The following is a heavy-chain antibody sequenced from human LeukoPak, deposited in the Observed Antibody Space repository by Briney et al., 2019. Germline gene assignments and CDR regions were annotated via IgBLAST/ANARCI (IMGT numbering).Heavy chain of an antibody. CDR3: TRVMTIDYYDTSGYYY. CDR2: ISFDGSIK. Sequence: PGRSLRLSRAASGFTFSSYGMHWVRQAPGKGLEWVAVISFDGSIKYYADSVKGRFTVSRDNAKNTLYLQMNSLRAEDTALYYCTRVMTIDYYDTSGYYYWGQGTLVTVSS. J-gene: IGHJ4*02. D-gene: IGHD3-22*01. V-gene: IGHV3-33*08. CDR1: GFTFSSYG.